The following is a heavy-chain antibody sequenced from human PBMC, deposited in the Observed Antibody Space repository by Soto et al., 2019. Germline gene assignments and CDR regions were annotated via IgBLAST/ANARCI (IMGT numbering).Heavy chain of an antibody. D-gene: IGHD5-12*01. CDR3: ARDRAPPGILRRLPGYVDY. V-gene: IGHV1-18*01. J-gene: IGHJ4*02. Sequence: ASVKVSCKASGYTFTSYGISWVRQAPGQGLEWMGWISAYNGNTNYAQKLQGRVTMTTDTSTSTAYMELRSLRSDDTAVYYCARDRAPPGILRRLPGYVDYWGQGTLVTVSS. CDR1: GYTFTSYG. CDR2: ISAYNGNT.